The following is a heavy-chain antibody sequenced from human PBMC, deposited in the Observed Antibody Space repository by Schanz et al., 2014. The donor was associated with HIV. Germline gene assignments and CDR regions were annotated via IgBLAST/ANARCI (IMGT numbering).Heavy chain of an antibody. D-gene: IGHD2-2*01. J-gene: IGHJ4*02. CDR3: AKVGRIYSTTWIDY. CDR2: ISYDGSNE. CDR1: GFIFRTHG. Sequence: VPLLESGGGLAQPGGSQRLSCAASGFIFRTHGMHWVRQAPGKGLEWVAVISYDGSNEYYGDSVKGRFTISRDNSKNTLYLQMNSLRREDTAVYYCAKVGRIYSTTWIDYWGQGTLVTVSS. V-gene: IGHV3-30*18.